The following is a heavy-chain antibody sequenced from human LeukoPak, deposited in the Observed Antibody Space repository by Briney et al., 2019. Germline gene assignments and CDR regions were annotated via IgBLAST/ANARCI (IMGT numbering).Heavy chain of an antibody. CDR2: IYTSGST. CDR3: AKHCSSTSCSGGY. D-gene: IGHD2-2*01. V-gene: IGHV4-61*02. CDR1: GGSISSGSYY. Sequence: PSETLSLTCTVSGGSISSGSYYWSWIRQPAGKGLEWIGRIYTSGSTNYNPSLKSRVTISVDTSKNQFSLKLSSVTAADTAVYYCAKHCSSTSCSGGYWGQGTLVTVSS. J-gene: IGHJ4*02.